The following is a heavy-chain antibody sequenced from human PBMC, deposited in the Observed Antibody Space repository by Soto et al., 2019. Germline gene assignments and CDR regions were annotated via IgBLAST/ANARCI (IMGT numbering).Heavy chain of an antibody. CDR1: GGSISSGDYY. J-gene: IGHJ5*02. CDR3: ARARGVVVVAATPGGWFDP. CDR2: IYYSGST. Sequence: SETLSLTCTVSGGSISSGDYYWSWIRQPPGKGLEWIGYIYYSGSTYYNPSLKSRVTISVDTSKNQFSLKLSSVTAAGTAVYYCARARGVVVVAATPGGWFDPWGQGTLVTVSS. D-gene: IGHD2-15*01. V-gene: IGHV4-30-4*01.